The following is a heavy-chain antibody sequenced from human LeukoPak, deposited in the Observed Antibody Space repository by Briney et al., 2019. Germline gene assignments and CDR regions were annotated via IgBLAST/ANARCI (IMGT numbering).Heavy chain of an antibody. J-gene: IGHJ4*02. CDR2: ISAAGDMT. CDR1: GFTFSSYD. V-gene: IGHV3-23*01. D-gene: IGHD6-13*01. CDR3: AIVGSYSGSWGLDY. Sequence: GGSLRLSCAASGFTFSSYDMSWVRQAPGMGLEWVSGISAAGDMTYYADSVKGRFTISRDNFKNTLYLQMNSLRAEDTAVYYCAIVGSYSGSWGLDYWGQGTLVTVSS.